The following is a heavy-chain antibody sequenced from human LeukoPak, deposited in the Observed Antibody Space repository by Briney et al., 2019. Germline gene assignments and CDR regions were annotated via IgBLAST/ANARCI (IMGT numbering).Heavy chain of an antibody. CDR1: GYSFTSYW. Sequence: GESLKTSCKGSGYSFTSYWIGWVRQMPGKGLEWVGIIYPGDSDTRYSPSFQGQVTISADKSISTAYLQWSSLKASDTAMYYCASLHPGGAAIDAFDIWGQGTMVTVSS. D-gene: IGHD5-18*01. CDR2: IYPGDSDT. J-gene: IGHJ3*02. CDR3: ASLHPGGAAIDAFDI. V-gene: IGHV5-51*01.